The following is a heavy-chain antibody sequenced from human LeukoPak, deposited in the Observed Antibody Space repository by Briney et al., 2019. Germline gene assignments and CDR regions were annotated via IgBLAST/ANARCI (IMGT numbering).Heavy chain of an antibody. CDR2: ISCSGGRT. V-gene: IGHV3-23*01. CDR1: GFTSSSYA. J-gene: IGHJ3*02. Sequence: GSLSLSCPASGFTSSSYAMSWVRQAPRKGLEWVSAISCSGGRTYYADSVKGRFTLSRDNSNNTLYLQMNRLRAEDTAIYYCAKEGAFSYWSGTSCEEAFDIWGQGTMVTDSS. D-gene: IGHD2-2*01. CDR3: AKEGAFSYWSGTSCEEAFDI.